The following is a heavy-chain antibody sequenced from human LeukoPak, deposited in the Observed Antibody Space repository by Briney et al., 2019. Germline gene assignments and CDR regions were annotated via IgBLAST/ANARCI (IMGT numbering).Heavy chain of an antibody. J-gene: IGHJ4*02. V-gene: IGHV4-39*07. CDR3: AKTDVYGDFFDY. D-gene: IGHD4-17*01. CDR2: IYYSGST. Sequence: SETLSLTCTVSGGSISSSSYYWGWIRQPPGKGLEWIGSIYYSGSTYYNPSLKSRVTISVDTSKNQFSLKLSSVTAADTAVYYCAKTDVYGDFFDYWGQGTLVTVSS. CDR1: GGSISSSSYY.